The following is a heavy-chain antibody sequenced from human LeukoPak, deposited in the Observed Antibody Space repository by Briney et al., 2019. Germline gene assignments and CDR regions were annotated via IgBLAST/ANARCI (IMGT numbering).Heavy chain of an antibody. CDR1: GGSISSYY. CDR3: ARAAVAGPVFDY. Sequence: SETLSLTCTVSGGSISSYYWSWIRQPPGKGLEWIGYIYYSGSTNYNPSLKSRVTISVDTSKNQFSLKLSSVTAADTAVYYCARAAVAGPVFDYWGQGTLVTVSS. V-gene: IGHV4-59*08. D-gene: IGHD6-19*01. CDR2: IYYSGST. J-gene: IGHJ4*02.